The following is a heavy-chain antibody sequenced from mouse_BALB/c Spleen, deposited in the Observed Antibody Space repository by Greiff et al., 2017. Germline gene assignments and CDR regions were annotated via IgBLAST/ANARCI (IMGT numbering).Heavy chain of an antibody. D-gene: IGHD2-1*01. CDR3: ARRDGNYVRAMDY. Sequence: EVKLMESGGGLVQPGGSRKLSCAASGFTFSSFGMHWVRQAPEKGLEWVAYISSGSSTIYYADTVKGRFTISRDNPKNTLFLQMTSLRSEDTAMYYCARRDGNYVRAMDYWGQGTSVTVSS. CDR2: ISSGSSTI. CDR1: GFTFSSFG. V-gene: IGHV5-17*02. J-gene: IGHJ4*01.